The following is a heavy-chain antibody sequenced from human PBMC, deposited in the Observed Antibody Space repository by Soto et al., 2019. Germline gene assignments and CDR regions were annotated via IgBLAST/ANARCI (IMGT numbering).Heavy chain of an antibody. J-gene: IGHJ6*02. Sequence: QLQLQESGPGLVKPSETLSLTCTVSGGSISSSSYYWGWIRQPPGKGLEWIGSIYYSGSTYYNPSLKSRVTISVDTSKNQCSLKLSSVTAADTAVYYCARHGQYYDILTGQEEGGMDVWGQGTTVTVSS. V-gene: IGHV4-39*01. CDR3: ARHGQYYDILTGQEEGGMDV. CDR2: IYYSGST. CDR1: GGSISSSSYY. D-gene: IGHD3-9*01.